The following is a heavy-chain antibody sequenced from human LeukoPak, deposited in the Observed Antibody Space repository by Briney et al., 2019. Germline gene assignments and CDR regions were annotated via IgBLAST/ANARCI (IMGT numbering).Heavy chain of an antibody. V-gene: IGHV4-59*08. CDR1: GASISNFY. D-gene: IGHD3-16*02. Sequence: PSETLSLTCTVSGASISNFYWSWIRQAPGQGLEWIGYMLYSGSTNQKPSLRSRVTISVGTSKNQVSLKLSSVTAADAAVYYCARSDIWGSYRFLDYWGQGILVTVSS. CDR2: MLYSGST. CDR3: ARSDIWGSYRFLDY. J-gene: IGHJ4*01.